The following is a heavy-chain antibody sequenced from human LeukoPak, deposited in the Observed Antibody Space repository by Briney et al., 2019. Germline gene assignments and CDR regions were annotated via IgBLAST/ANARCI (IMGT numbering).Heavy chain of an antibody. CDR3: ARDLDDYGDYVSPYYYYYYMDV. V-gene: IGHV1-8*01. D-gene: IGHD4-17*01. CDR2: MNPNSGNT. J-gene: IGHJ6*03. CDR1: GYTFTSCD. Sequence: VASVKVSCKASGYTFTSCDINWVRQATGQGLEWMGWMNPNSGNTGYGQSFQGRVTMTRDTSISTAYMELSRLRSDDTAVYYCARDLDDYGDYVSPYYYYYYMDVWGKGTTVTVSS.